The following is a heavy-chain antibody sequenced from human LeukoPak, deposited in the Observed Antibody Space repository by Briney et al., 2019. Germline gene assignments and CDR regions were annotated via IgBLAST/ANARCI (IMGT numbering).Heavy chain of an antibody. V-gene: IGHV4-61*01. D-gene: IGHD6-13*01. CDR2: IYYSGST. Sequence: SGTLSLTCTVSGYSISSGYYWGWIRQPPGKGLEWIGYIYYSGSTNYNPSLKSRVTISVDTSKNQFSLRLRSVTAADTAVYYCARVTGYMVEDYFDSWGQGTLVTVSS. J-gene: IGHJ4*02. CDR3: ARVTGYMVEDYFDS. CDR1: GYSISSGYY.